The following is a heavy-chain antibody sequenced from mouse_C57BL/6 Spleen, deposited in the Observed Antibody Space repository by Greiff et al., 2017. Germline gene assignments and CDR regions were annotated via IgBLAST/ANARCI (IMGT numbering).Heavy chain of an antibody. CDR2: ISYDGSN. CDR3: ARDHYGHYFDY. V-gene: IGHV3-6*01. D-gene: IGHD1-1*02. CDR1: GYSITSGYY. Sequence: EVQLQQSGPGLVKPSQSLSLTCSVTGYSITSGYYWNWIRQFPGNKLEWMGYISYDGSNNYNPSLKNRISITRDTSKNQFFLKLNSVTTEDTATYYCARDHYGHYFDYWGQGTTLTVSS. J-gene: IGHJ2*01.